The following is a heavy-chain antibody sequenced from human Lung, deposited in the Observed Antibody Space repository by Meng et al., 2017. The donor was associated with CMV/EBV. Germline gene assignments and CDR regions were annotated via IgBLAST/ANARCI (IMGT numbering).Heavy chain of an antibody. D-gene: IGHD6-13*01. CDR3: ARDLGYSSSWYFQYYFDC. J-gene: IGHJ4*02. Sequence: ASVKVSCKASGYTLTNYYIHWVRQAPGQGLEWMGIINPSDNTTIYAQKFQGRVTMTRDTSTSTVCMELSSLRSDDTALYYCARDLGYSSSWYFQYYFDCWGQRTLVTVSS. CDR1: GYTLTNYY. CDR2: INPSDNTT. V-gene: IGHV1-46*01.